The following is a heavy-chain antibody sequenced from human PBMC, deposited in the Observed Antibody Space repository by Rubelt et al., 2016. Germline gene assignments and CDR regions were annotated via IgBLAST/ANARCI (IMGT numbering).Heavy chain of an antibody. CDR1: GFTFSNYV. J-gene: IGHJ6*02. V-gene: IGHV3-23*04. Sequence: EVQLVESGGGFVQPGGSLRLSCVASGFTFSNYVVNWVRQAPGKGLEWVSAISQSGSNSYYADSVKGRFTISRDNSKNTHYLQMNSLRGEDTAVYDCTRDSSATNYYYGMDVWGQGTAVTVSS. CDR3: TRDSSATNYYYGMDV. CDR2: ISQSGSNS. D-gene: IGHD1-14*01.